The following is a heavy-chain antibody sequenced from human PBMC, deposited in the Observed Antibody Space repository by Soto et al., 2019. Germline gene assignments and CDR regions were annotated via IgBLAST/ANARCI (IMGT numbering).Heavy chain of an antibody. D-gene: IGHD6-19*01. CDR3: ARGLFSGWYVDWFDP. Sequence: GESLKISCKGSGYSFTSYWIGWVRQMPGKGLEWMGIIYPGDSDTRYSPSFQGQVTISADKSISTAYMELSSLRSEDTAVYYCARGLFSGWYVDWFDPWGQGTLVTVSS. CDR1: GYSFTSYW. CDR2: IYPGDSDT. J-gene: IGHJ5*02. V-gene: IGHV5-51*01.